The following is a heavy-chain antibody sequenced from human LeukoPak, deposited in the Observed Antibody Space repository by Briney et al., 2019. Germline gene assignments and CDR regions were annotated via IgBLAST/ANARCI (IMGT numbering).Heavy chain of an antibody. V-gene: IGHV4-30-2*01. J-gene: IGHJ4*02. CDR1: GGSISSGGYY. D-gene: IGHD6-6*01. CDR3: ARDQSRYSSSDR. Sequence: SQTLSLTCTVSGGSISSGGYYWSWIRQPPGKGLEWIGYIYHGGSTYYNPSLKSRVTISVDRSKNQFSLKLSSVTAADTAVYYCARDQSRYSSSDRWGQGTLVTVSS. CDR2: IYHGGST.